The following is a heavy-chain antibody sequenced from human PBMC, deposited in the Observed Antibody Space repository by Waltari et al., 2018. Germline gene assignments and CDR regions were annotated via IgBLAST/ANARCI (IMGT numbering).Heavy chain of an antibody. CDR3: ANMRGDGDV. CDR1: GFTFRSYA. J-gene: IGHJ6*02. D-gene: IGHD3-16*01. CDR2: ISGSGGRP. V-gene: IGHV3-23*01. Sequence: EVQLLESGGGLVQPGGSLRLSCAASGFTFRSYAMSWVRQAPGKGLEWVSAISGSGGRPHYAASVKGRFTISRDHSKNTLYLQMNSLRAEDTAVYYCANMRGDGDVWGQGTTVTVSS.